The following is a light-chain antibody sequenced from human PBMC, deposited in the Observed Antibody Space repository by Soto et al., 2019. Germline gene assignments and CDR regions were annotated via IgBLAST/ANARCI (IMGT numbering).Light chain of an antibody. CDR2: GAS. CDR3: QQYGNSPPFT. J-gene: IGKJ3*01. Sequence: DIVLTQSPGTLSLSPGERATLSCRASQSVASTYLAWYQQKPGQAPRLLIYGASSRATGIPERFSGSGSGTAFTLTISRMEPEDFAVYYCQQYGNSPPFTFGPGTKVDIK. V-gene: IGKV3-20*01. CDR1: QSVASTY.